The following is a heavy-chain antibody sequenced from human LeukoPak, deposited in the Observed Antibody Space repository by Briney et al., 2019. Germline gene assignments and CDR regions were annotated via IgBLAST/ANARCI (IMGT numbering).Heavy chain of an antibody. CDR2: ISSSSSYI. Sequence: PGGSLRLSCAASGFTFSSYSMNWVRQAPGKGLEWVSSISSSSSYIYYADSVKGRFTISRDNAKNSLYLQMNSLRAEDTAVYYCAREPGITGTTAFDIWGQGTMVTVSS. V-gene: IGHV3-21*01. J-gene: IGHJ3*02. CDR3: AREPGITGTTAFDI. CDR1: GFTFSSYS. D-gene: IGHD1-7*01.